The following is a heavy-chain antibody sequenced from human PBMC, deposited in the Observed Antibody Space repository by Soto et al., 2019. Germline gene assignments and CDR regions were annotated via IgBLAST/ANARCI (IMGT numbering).Heavy chain of an antibody. J-gene: IGHJ5*02. Sequence: EVQLFESGGGFVESGGSLRLSCAASGFIFQDYAMSWVRQAPGKGLEWVSTITSSDDITYSADSVRGRVTISRDNSANILFRVVTDLSVDDTATYYCAKGDSSGSFDHSRGYSTPDHWGLGTLVTVSS. D-gene: IGHD3-3*01. V-gene: IGHV3-23*01. CDR3: AKGDSSGSFDHSRGYSTPDH. CDR2: ITSSDDIT. CDR1: GFIFQDYA.